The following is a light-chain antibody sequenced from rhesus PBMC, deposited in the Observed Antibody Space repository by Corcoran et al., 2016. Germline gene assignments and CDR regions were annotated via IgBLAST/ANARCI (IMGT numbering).Light chain of an antibody. CDR1: ENVHNY. CDR3: QQGYGTPYT. CDR2: TAS. J-gene: IGKJ2*01. Sequence: DIQMTQSPSSLSASVGDRVTLTCRATENVHNYLNWYQQKPGKAQKLLIYTASTLPGGVPSRFRGSGSGTDYTFTISSLQPEDFATYHCQQGYGTPYTFGQGTKVEIK. V-gene: IGKV1-74*01.